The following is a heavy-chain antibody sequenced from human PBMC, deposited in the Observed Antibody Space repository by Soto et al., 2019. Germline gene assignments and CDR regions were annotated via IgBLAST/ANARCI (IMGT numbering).Heavy chain of an antibody. D-gene: IGHD6-19*01. Sequence: PSETLSLTCTVSGGSISSNNWWCWVRQPPGKGLEWIGEIYHSGSTNYNPSLKSRVIISVDTSKNQFSLRLSSVTAADTAVYYCAREHCIGWYAPPDNWFDPWGQGTLVPVSS. CDR3: AREHCIGWYAPPDNWFDP. V-gene: IGHV4-4*02. CDR1: GGSISSNNW. CDR2: IYHSGST. J-gene: IGHJ5*02.